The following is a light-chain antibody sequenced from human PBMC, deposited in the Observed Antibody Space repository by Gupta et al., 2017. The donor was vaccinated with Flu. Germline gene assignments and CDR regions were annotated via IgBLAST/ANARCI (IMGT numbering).Light chain of an antibody. J-gene: IGKJ4*01. CDR3: HHRVDWPLT. Sequence: DTVLTQSPATLPLSPGERATLSCRASQSVGTFLAWYQQRPGQAPRLLICDATNSASGFPPSFSGSGFGTDFTLTIISRLPEDFAVYYCHHRVDWPLTFGRGTKLDIK. CDR1: QSVGTF. V-gene: IGKV3-11*01. CDR2: DAT.